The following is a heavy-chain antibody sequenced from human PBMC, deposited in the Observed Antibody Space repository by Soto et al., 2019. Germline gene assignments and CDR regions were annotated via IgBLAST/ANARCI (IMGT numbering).Heavy chain of an antibody. J-gene: IGHJ1*01. CDR3: AKSSSWYFYFQH. D-gene: IGHD6-13*01. V-gene: IGHV3-23*01. CDR1: GFTFSSYA. Sequence: EVQLLESGGGLVQPGGSLRLSCAASGFTFSSYAMSWVRQAPGKGLEWVSAISGSGGSTYYADSVKGRFTISRDNSKNTLYLKMNSLRAEDTAVYYCAKSSSWYFYFQHWGQGTLVTVSS. CDR2: ISGSGGST.